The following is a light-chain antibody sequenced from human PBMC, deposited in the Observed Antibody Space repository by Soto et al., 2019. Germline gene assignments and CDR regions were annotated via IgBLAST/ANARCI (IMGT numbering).Light chain of an antibody. V-gene: IGKV1-5*01. Sequence: IRMTQSPSALSASVGDGVTITCRASQNISSLLAWYQQXAAKAPXSLIYDASSLESGVPSRMSGSGSGTEFTLTIPHLQPEDSATYYCQHYKAFSPWTFGQGTNVDTK. J-gene: IGKJ1*01. CDR1: QNISSL. CDR2: DAS. CDR3: QHYKAFSPWT.